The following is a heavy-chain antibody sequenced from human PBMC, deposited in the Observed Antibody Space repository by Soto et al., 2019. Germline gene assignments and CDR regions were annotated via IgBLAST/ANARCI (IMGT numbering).Heavy chain of an antibody. CDR2: ISSSGTYT. CDR3: ARDRGTVAGQYFDY. D-gene: IGHD6-19*01. CDR1: GFTLSEVY. Sequence: QVQLVESGGGLVKPGGSLRLSCGTSGFTLSEVYMSWIRQAPGKGLEWISYISSSGTYTKYADSVKGRFTVSRDNARNSLFRQMNSLRAEDTAVYYCARDRGTVAGQYFDYWGQGTLVTVSS. J-gene: IGHJ4*02. V-gene: IGHV3-11*05.